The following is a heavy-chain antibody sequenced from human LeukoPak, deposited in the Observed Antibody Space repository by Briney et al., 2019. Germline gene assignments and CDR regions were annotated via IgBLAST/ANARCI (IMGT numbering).Heavy chain of an antibody. CDR1: GYCFTRYV. Sequence: SVKVSCMASGYCFTRYVLLGVRQAPGAGLEWMGWISPYYCNTNYAPKLQGRVTLTTDTSTSTAYMELRSLRSDGTAVYYLLLVEDPVYGQDPGSAFWAQGTLLTV. J-gene: IGHJ4*02. V-gene: IGHV1-18*01. CDR3: LLVEDPVYGQDPGSAF. CDR2: ISPYYCNT. D-gene: IGHD6-13*01.